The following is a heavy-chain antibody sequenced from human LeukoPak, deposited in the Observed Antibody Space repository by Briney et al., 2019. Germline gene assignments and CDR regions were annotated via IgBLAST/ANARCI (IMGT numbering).Heavy chain of an antibody. Sequence: GGSLRLSCAASGFTFSSYSMNWVRQAPGKGLEWVSSISSSSYIYYTDSVKRRFTISRDNAKNSLYLQMNSLRAEDTAVYYCARDITPFNNPPTGIDYWGQGTLVTVSS. CDR3: ARDITPFNNPPTGIDY. CDR2: ISSSSYI. V-gene: IGHV3-21*01. CDR1: GFTFSSYS. J-gene: IGHJ4*02. D-gene: IGHD1-14*01.